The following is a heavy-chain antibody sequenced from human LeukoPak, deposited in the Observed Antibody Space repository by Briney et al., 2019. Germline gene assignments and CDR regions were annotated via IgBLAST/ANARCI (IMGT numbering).Heavy chain of an antibody. CDR3: AQILKGYCSGGSCYSSYYFDY. CDR1: GYTLTELS. V-gene: IGHV1-24*01. CDR2: FDPEDGET. D-gene: IGHD2-15*01. J-gene: IGHJ4*02. Sequence: GASVKVSCKVSGYTLTELSMHWVRQAPGKGLEWMGGFDPEDGETIYAQKFQGRVTMTEDTSTGTAYMELSSLRSEDTAVYYCAQILKGYCSGGSCYSSYYFDYWGQGTLVTVSS.